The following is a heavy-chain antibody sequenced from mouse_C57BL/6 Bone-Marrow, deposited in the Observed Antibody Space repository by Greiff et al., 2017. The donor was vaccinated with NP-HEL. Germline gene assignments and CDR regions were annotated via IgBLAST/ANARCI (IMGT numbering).Heavy chain of an antibody. CDR2: ISSGGDYI. CDR1: GFTFSSYA. Sequence: EVKLVESGEGLVKPGGSLKLSCAASGFTFSSYAMSWVRQTPEKRLEWVAYISSGGDYIYYADTVKGRFTFSRDNARNTLYLQMCSLKSEDTAMYYCTRDGEVHWYFDVWGTGTAVTVSA. D-gene: IGHD2-3*01. V-gene: IGHV5-9-1*02. J-gene: IGHJ1*03. CDR3: TRDGEVHWYFDV.